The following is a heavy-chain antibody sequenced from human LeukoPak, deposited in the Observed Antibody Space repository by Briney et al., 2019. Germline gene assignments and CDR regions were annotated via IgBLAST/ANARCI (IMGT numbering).Heavy chain of an antibody. V-gene: IGHV3-21*01. CDR2: ISSSSSYI. Sequence: GGSLRLSCAASGFTFSSYSMNWVRQAPGKGLEWVSSISSSSSYIYYADSVKGRFTISRDNAKNSLYLQMNSLRAEDTAVYYCARWSMATNGYYFDYWGQGTLVTVSS. CDR1: GFTFSSYS. D-gene: IGHD5-24*01. CDR3: ARWSMATNGYYFDY. J-gene: IGHJ4*02.